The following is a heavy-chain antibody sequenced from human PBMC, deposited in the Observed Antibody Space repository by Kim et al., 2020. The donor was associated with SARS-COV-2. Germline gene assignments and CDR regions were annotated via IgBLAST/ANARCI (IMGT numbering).Heavy chain of an antibody. D-gene: IGHD3-9*01. CDR2: IYYRGST. CDR1: GGSISSSSYY. CDR3: ARQKGAGYFDWLPLYYFDY. Sequence: SETLSLTCTGSGGSISSSSYYWGWIRQPPGKGLEWIGGIYYRGSTYYNPSLESRVTISVDTSKNQVSLKLSSVTAADTAVYYCARQKGAGYFDWLPLYYFDYWGEGTLVPVSS. V-gene: IGHV4-39*01. J-gene: IGHJ4*02.